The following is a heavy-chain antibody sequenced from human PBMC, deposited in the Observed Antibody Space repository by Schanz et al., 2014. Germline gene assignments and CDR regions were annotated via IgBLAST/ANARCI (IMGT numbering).Heavy chain of an antibody. J-gene: IGHJ4*02. CDR1: GFSFSTYL. CDR2: ISITSSYI. CDR3: ASQVLTGHYFDY. D-gene: IGHD7-27*01. Sequence: EVHLVESGGGLVKPGGSLRLSCAASGFSFSTYLMNWVRQAPGKGLEWVSSISITSSYIYYADSVKGRFTISRDNAKNSLYLQMNSLRAEDTAVYYCASQVLTGHYFDYWGQGTLITVSS. V-gene: IGHV3-21*01.